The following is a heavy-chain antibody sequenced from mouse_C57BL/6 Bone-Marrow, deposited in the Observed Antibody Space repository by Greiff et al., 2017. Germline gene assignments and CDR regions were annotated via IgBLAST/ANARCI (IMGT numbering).Heavy chain of an antibody. CDR1: GYTFTSYW. V-gene: IGHV1-55*01. D-gene: IGHD2-1*01. Sequence: VQLQQPGAELVKPGASVKMSCKASGYTFTSYWITWVKQRPGQGLAWIGDIYPGSGSTNYNEKFKSKDTLTVDTSSSTAYMQLSSLTSEDSAVYYCAREVTPYYYAMDYWGQGTSVTVSS. CDR3: AREVTPYYYAMDY. J-gene: IGHJ4*01. CDR2: IYPGSGST.